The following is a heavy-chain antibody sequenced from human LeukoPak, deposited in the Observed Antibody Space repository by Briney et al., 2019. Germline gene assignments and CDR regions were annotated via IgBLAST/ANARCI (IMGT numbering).Heavy chain of an antibody. CDR1: GGSFSGYY. V-gene: IGHV4-34*01. CDR2: INHSGNT. CDR3: VRRRRILPFDP. J-gene: IGHJ5*02. Sequence: KPSETLSLTCAVYGGSFSGYYWNWIRQPPLKGLEWIGEINHSGNTNYNPSHKSRVTISVDTSKNQFSLKLSSVTAADTAVYYCVRRRRILPFDPWGQGTLVTVSS. D-gene: IGHD2-15*01.